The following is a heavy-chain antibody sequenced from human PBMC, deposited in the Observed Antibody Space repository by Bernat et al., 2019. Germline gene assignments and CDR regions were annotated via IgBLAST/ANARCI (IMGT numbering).Heavy chain of an antibody. CDR2: ISSSSSYT. D-gene: IGHD6-13*01. CDR1: GFTFSDYY. CDR3: ARESGIAAAGGYYYYYMDV. Sequence: QVQLVESGGGLVKPGGSLRLSCAASGFTFSDYYMSWIRQAPGKGLEWVSYISSSSSYTNYADSVKGRFTISRDNAKNSLYLQMNSLRAEDTAVYYCARESGIAAAGGYYYYYMDVWGKGTPVTVSS. V-gene: IGHV3-11*06. J-gene: IGHJ6*03.